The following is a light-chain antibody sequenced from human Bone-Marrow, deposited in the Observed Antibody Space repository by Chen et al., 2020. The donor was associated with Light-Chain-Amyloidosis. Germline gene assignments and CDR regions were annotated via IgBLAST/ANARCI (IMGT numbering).Light chain of an antibody. CDR1: SSYVGGDNH. CDR2: EVT. Sequence: QSALTQPASVSGSPGQSITIPCPGTSSYVGGDNHVSWYQQHPDKAPKRMIYEVTNRPSWVPDRFSGSTSDNTASLTISGLQTEDEADYFCSSYTITNTLVFGSGTRVTVL. J-gene: IGLJ1*01. CDR3: SSYTITNTLV. V-gene: IGLV2-14*01.